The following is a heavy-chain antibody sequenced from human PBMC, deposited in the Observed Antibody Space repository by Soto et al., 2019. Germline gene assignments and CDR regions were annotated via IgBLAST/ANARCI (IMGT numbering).Heavy chain of an antibody. CDR2: ISGSGGST. Sequence: GGSLRLSCAASGFTFSSYAMSWVRQAPGKGLEWVSAISGSGGSTYYADSVKGRFTISRDNSKNTLYLQMNSLRAEDTAVYYCAKDYGSSFVWINWFDPWGQGTLVTVSS. CDR3: AKDYGSSFVWINWFDP. CDR1: GFTFSSYA. V-gene: IGHV3-23*01. J-gene: IGHJ5*02. D-gene: IGHD6-6*01.